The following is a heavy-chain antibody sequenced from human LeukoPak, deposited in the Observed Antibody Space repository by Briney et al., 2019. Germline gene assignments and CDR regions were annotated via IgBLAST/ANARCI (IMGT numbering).Heavy chain of an antibody. J-gene: IGHJ6*03. CDR3: ARYLRTSSTYYMDV. CDR2: IYYSGST. V-gene: IGHV4-59*01. CDR1: GGSISSSY. Sequence: PSETLSLTCTVSGGSISSSYWSWIRQPPGKGLEWIGYIYYSGSTNYNPSLKSRVTISVDTSKNKFSPKLTSVTAADTAVYHCARYLRTSSTYYMDVWGKGTTVTVSS.